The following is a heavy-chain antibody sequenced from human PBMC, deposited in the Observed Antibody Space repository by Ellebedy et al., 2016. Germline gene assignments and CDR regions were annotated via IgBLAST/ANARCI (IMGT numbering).Heavy chain of an antibody. D-gene: IGHD2-15*01. J-gene: IGHJ5*02. CDR1: GFTFSSYA. CDR3: ARGVGSGWFDP. V-gene: IGHV3-23*01. CDR2: ISGSGGNT. Sequence: GGSLRLSCAASGFTFSSYAMTWVRQAPGKGLEWVSAISGSGGNTYYADSVKGRFTISRDNSKTTLYRQMNSLRAEDTAVYYCARGVGSGWFDPWGQGTLVTVSS.